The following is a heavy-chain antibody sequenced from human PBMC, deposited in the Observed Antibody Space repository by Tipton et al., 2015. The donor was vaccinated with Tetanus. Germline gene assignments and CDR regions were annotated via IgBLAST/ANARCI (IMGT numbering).Heavy chain of an antibody. CDR1: GFNFSNYW. CDR2: INNDGNRT. CDR3: ARAHVVAGTGGFAP. V-gene: IGHV3-74*03. J-gene: IGHJ5*02. Sequence: LSLTCAASGFNFSNYWMHWVRQAPGKGLMWVSRINNDGNRTTYAASAKGRFTISRNNAENTVYLQMNSLRAEDTAVYYCARAHVVAGTGGFAPWGQGTLVTVSS. D-gene: IGHD6-19*01.